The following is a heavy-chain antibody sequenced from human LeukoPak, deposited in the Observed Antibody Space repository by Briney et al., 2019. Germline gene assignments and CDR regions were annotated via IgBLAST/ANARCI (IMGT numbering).Heavy chain of an antibody. Sequence: PSETLSLTCAVSGGSISGYYWSWIRQPPRKGREWIGYMYYRGISNYNPSLQSRVTISVDTSNNQFSLRLSSVTGADMAMSYCAREKYGGSNHYWGQGTLVTVSS. CDR2: MYYRGIS. CDR3: AREKYGGSNHY. J-gene: IGHJ4*02. V-gene: IGHV4-59*01. CDR1: GGSISGYY. D-gene: IGHD1-26*01.